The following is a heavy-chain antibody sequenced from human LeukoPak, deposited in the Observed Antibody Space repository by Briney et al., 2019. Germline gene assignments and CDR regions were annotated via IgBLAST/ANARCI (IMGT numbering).Heavy chain of an antibody. CDR2: ISYDGSKK. V-gene: IGHV3-30*04. CDR3: GYGVYYYYYMDV. Sequence: PGRSLRLSCAASGFTLSSYAMDWVRQAPGKGLEWEAIISYDGSKKYYADSVKGRFTISRDNAKNSLYLQMNRLRAEDTAVYYCGYGVYYYYYMDVWGKGTTVTVSS. CDR1: GFTLSSYA. D-gene: IGHD3-10*01. J-gene: IGHJ6*03.